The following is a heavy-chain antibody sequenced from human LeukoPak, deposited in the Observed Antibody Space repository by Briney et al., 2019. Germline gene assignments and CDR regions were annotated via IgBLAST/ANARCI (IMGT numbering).Heavy chain of an antibody. D-gene: IGHD2-2*01. V-gene: IGHV6-1*01. Sequence: SQTLSLTCAISGDSVSSNSVTWNWIRQSPSRGLEWLGRTYYRPTWYNDYAVSVRGRITVNPDTSKNQFSLHLNSVTPEDTAVYYCARRLTQYDCFDPWGQGILVTVSS. CDR2: TYYRPTWYN. CDR1: GDSVSSNSVT. CDR3: ARRLTQYDCFDP. J-gene: IGHJ5*02.